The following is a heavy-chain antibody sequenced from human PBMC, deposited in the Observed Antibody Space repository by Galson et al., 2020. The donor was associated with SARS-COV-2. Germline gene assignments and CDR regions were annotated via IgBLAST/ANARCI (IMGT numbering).Heavy chain of an antibody. D-gene: IGHD3-3*01. CDR2: ISSSGSTI. CDR1: GFTFNSYE. V-gene: IGHV3-48*03. J-gene: IGHJ4*02. Sequence: GGSLRLSCAASGFTFNSYEMNWVRQAPGKGLEWVSYISSSGSTIYYTDSVKGRFTISRDNAKNALYLQMNSLRAEDTAVYYCASGIEHGDSWSGYFANWGQGTLVTVSS. CDR3: ASGIEHGDSWSGYFAN.